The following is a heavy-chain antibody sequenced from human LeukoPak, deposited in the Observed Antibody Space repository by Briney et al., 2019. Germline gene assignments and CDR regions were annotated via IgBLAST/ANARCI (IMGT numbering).Heavy chain of an antibody. J-gene: IGHJ1*01. CDR3: ARHRPAGYAYGFELQH. V-gene: IGHV3-23*01. D-gene: IGHD5-12*01. Sequence: PGGSLRLSCAASGFTFSSYGMNWVRQAPGKGLEWVSAISCRCGSTYYADSVRGRFTISRDNSGNTLFLQMHSLRAADPAVYYCARHRPAGYAYGFELQHWGQGTLVTVSS. CDR2: ISCRCGST. CDR1: GFTFSSYG.